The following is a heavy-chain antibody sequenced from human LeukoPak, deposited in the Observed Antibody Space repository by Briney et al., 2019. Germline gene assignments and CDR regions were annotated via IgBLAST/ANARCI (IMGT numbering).Heavy chain of an antibody. CDR1: GFTVSSNY. CDR2: IYSGGST. J-gene: IGHJ6*02. CDR3: ARDTGTTYYYGSGSSDGMDV. V-gene: IGHV3-66*01. Sequence: PGGSLRPSCAASGFTVSSNYMSWVRQAPWKGLEWVSVIYSGGSTYYADSVKGRFTISRDNSKNTLYLQMNSLRAEDTAVYYCARDTGTTYYYGSGSSDGMDVWGQGTTVTVSS. D-gene: IGHD3-10*01.